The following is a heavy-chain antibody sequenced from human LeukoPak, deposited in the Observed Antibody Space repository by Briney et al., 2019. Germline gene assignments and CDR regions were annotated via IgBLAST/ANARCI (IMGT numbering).Heavy chain of an antibody. V-gene: IGHV3-33*01. J-gene: IGHJ4*02. D-gene: IGHD5/OR15-5a*01. CDR2: IRYDGSNK. Sequence: GGSLRLSCAASGFTFSSYGMHWVRQAPGKGLEWVAVIRYDGSNKYYADSVKGRFTISRDNSKNSLYLQMNSLRVEDTAVYYCVGPRPSTIGENNWGQGILVTVSS. CDR3: VGPRPSTIGENN. CDR1: GFTFSSYG.